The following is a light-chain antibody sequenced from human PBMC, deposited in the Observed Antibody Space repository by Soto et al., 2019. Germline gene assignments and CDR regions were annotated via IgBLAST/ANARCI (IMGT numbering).Light chain of an antibody. V-gene: IGLV2-14*01. CDR1: SSDVGGYNY. CDR2: DVS. Sequence: QSALTQPASVSGSPGQSITISCTGTSSDVGGYNYVSWYQQHPGKAPKLMIYDVSNRPSGLSNRFSGSKSGNTASLNISGLQAEDEADYYCSSYTRSSTRVFGGGTKLTVL. CDR3: SSYTRSSTRV. J-gene: IGLJ2*01.